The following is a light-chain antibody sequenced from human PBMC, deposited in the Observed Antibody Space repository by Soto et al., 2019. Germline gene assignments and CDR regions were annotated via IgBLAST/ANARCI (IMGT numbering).Light chain of an antibody. CDR3: QSYDSSLSGVV. CDR2: GNS. J-gene: IGLJ2*01. CDR1: SSNIGAGYD. V-gene: IGLV1-40*01. Sequence: QSVLTQLPSVSGAPGQRVTISCTGSSSNIGAGYDVHWYRQLPGTAPKLLIYGNSNRPSGVPDRFSGSKSGTSASLAITGLQAKDEADYYCQSYDSSLSGVVFGGGTKLTVL.